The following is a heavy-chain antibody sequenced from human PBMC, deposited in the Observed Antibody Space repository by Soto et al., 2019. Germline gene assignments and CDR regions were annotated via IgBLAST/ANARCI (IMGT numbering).Heavy chain of an antibody. CDR3: ARYGSGSSVWFDP. V-gene: IGHV4-59*01. CDR2: IYYSGIT. D-gene: IGHD3-10*01. CDR1: GDFLSSYY. J-gene: IGHJ5*02. Sequence: SETLSLTCTVSGDFLSSYYWSWIRQSPVKGLEWIGYIYYSGITNYNASLKSRVTISVDTSKNQFSLKLSSVTAADTAVYYCARYGSGSSVWFDPWGQGTLVTVS.